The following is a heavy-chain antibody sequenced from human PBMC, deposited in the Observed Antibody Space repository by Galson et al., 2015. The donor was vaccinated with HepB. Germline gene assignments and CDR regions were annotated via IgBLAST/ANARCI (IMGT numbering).Heavy chain of an antibody. CDR1: EYRFTNYW. CDR2: IDATDSYT. D-gene: IGHD3-16*01. V-gene: IGHV5-10-1*01. J-gene: IGHJ6*02. CDR3: ATYTSSTFYSYYYYGLDV. Sequence: QSGAEVKKPGESLRISCQGSEYRFTNYWINWVRQMPGKGLEWMGRIDATDSYTNYSPSFQGHVTISADKSINTAYLQWSSLKASDTAKYYCATYTSSTFYSYYYYGLDVWGQGTTVTVSS.